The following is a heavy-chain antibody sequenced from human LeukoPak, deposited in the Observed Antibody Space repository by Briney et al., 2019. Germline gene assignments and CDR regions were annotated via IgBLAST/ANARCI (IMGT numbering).Heavy chain of an antibody. CDR3: ARVPHRYSSGWYGRFSFDY. Sequence: PSETLSLTCAVYGGSFSGYYWSWIRQPPGKGLEWIGEINHSGSTNYNPSLKSRVTISVDTSKNQFSLKLSSVTAADTAVYYCARVPHRYSSGWYGRFSFDYWGQGTLVTVSS. CDR1: GGSFSGYY. D-gene: IGHD6-19*01. J-gene: IGHJ4*02. CDR2: INHSGST. V-gene: IGHV4-34*01.